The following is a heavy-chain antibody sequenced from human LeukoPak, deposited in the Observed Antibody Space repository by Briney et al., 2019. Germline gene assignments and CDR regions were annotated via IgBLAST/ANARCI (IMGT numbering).Heavy chain of an antibody. D-gene: IGHD4-17*01. J-gene: IGHJ4*02. Sequence: PGGSLRLSCTASGFTFGDYAMSWFRQAPGKGLEWVGFIRSKAYGGTTEYAASVKGRFTISRDDSKSIAYLQMNSLKTEDTAVYYCTRVFDYGDYAVWPTSDYWGQGTLVTVSS. V-gene: IGHV3-49*03. CDR3: TRVFDYGDYAVWPTSDY. CDR2: IRSKAYGGTT. CDR1: GFTFGDYA.